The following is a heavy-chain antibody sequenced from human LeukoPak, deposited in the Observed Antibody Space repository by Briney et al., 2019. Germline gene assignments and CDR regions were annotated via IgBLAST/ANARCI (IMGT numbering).Heavy chain of an antibody. CDR1: GGSISNYF. CDR2: ITYSGST. V-gene: IGHV4-59*01. Sequence: SETLSLTCTVSGGSISNYFWSWIRQPPGKGLEWIGFITYSGSTNHNPSLKSRVTISVDASKNQFSLKLTSVTAADTAVYYCVRHTTSGWYQVVYWGQGTLVTVSS. J-gene: IGHJ4*02. CDR3: VRHTTSGWYQVVY. D-gene: IGHD6-19*01.